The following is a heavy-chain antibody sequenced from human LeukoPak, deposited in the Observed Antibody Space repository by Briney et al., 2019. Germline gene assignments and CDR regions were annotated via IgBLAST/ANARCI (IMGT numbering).Heavy chain of an antibody. V-gene: IGHV3-48*03. CDR1: GFTFSSYE. J-gene: IGHJ6*03. CDR2: ISSSGSTI. D-gene: IGHD1-26*01. CDR3: ARAYSGRYGLGYYYMDV. Sequence: GGSLRLSCAASGFTFSSYEMNWVRQAPGKGLEWVSYISSSGSTIYYADSVKGRFTISRDNAKNSLYLQMNSLRAEDTAVYYCARAYSGRYGLGYYYMDVWGKGTTVTISS.